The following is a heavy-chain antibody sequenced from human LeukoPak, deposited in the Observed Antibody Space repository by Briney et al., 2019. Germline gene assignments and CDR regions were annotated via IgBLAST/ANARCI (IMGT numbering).Heavy chain of an antibody. CDR2: IRYDGSNK. V-gene: IGHV3-30*02. D-gene: IGHD3-10*01. CDR1: GFTFSSYG. Sequence: AGGSLRLSCAASGFTFSSYGMHWVRQAPGKGLEWVAFIRYDGSNKYYADSVKGRFTISRDNSKNTLYLQMNSLRAEDTAVYYCARDGWVERITMVRDVVDQRGFDYWGQGTLVTVSS. J-gene: IGHJ4*02. CDR3: ARDGWVERITMVRDVVDQRGFDY.